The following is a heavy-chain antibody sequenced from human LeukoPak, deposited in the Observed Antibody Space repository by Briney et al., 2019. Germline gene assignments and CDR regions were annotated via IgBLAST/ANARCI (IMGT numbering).Heavy chain of an antibody. D-gene: IGHD6-25*01. CDR3: ANNAANFVM. V-gene: IGHV4-61*01. CDR2: IYYHGST. Sequence: SETLSLTCTVSGDSVSSGSYYWSWIRQPPGKGLEWISHIYYHGSTNYNPSLKSRVTISVDTSKNQFSLKLSSVTAADTAVYYCANNAANFVMWGQGTLVTVSS. CDR1: GDSVSSGSYY. J-gene: IGHJ4*02.